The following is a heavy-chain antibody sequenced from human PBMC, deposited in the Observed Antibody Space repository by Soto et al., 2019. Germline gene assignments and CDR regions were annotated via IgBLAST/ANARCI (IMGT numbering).Heavy chain of an antibody. CDR1: GGTFSSYA. V-gene: IGHV1-69*06. CDR2: NIPIFGTA. J-gene: IGHJ4*02. CDR3: ARLEGKGTDY. Sequence: QVQLVQSGAEVKKPGSSVKVSCKASGGTFSSYAISWVRQAPGQGLEWMGGNIPIFGTANYAQKFQGRVTIYADKSQSTAHMGPGNLRSEGTAVYYCARLEGKGTDYWGQGTLVTVSS. D-gene: IGHD3-3*01.